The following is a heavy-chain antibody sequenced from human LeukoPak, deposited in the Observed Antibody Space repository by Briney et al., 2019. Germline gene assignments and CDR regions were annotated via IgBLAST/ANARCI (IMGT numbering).Heavy chain of an antibody. D-gene: IGHD3-16*01. J-gene: IGHJ5*02. CDR3: ARDRAPYVWGSTNPKENWFDP. V-gene: IGHV1-69*04. Sequence: GASARVSCKASGGTFSSYTISWVRQAPGQGLEWMGRIIPILGIANYAQKFQGRVTITADKSTSTAYMELSSLRSEDTAVYYCARDRAPYVWGSTNPKENWFDPWGQGTLVTVSS. CDR2: IIPILGIA. CDR1: GGTFSSYT.